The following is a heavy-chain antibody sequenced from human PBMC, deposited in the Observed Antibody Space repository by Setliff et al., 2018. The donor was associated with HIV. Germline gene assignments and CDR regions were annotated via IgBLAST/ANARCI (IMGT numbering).Heavy chain of an antibody. Sequence: PGGSLRLSCAASGFTFDDFGMTWVRQRPGKGLEWVSGINWNGGSTGYADSVKGRFTISRDNAKNSLYLQMNSLRAEDTALYYCAPDYVWGSYPPWGQGTLVTVSS. D-gene: IGHD3-16*02. CDR2: INWNGGST. V-gene: IGHV3-20*04. CDR3: APDYVWGSYPP. J-gene: IGHJ5*02. CDR1: GFTFDDFG.